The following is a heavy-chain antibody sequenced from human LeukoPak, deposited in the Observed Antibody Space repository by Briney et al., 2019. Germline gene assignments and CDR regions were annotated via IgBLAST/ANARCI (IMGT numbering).Heavy chain of an antibody. CDR3: ARDLQYVPATAAY. V-gene: IGHV3-21*06. CDR1: GFPLSTYT. CDR2: ISSGSNYI. D-gene: IGHD2-2*01. Sequence: GGSLILSCSASGFPLSTYTMNWVRQAPGKGLGWVSSISSGSNYIYYADSLKGRFTIPRDNAQNSLYLQMSSLRADDTGVYYCARDLQYVPATAAYWGQGTLVPSPQ. J-gene: IGHJ4*02.